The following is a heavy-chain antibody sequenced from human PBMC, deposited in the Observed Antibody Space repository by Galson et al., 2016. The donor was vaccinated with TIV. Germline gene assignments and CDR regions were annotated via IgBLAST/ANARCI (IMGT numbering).Heavy chain of an antibody. D-gene: IGHD3-10*01. CDR2: INPGGGST. CDR1: GYTFIDYY. Sequence: SVKVSCKASGYTFIDYYLHWVRQAPGQGLEWMAMINPGGGSTVYAQSFRDRVTVTRDTSASTIYMELRSLTSEDTAVYYCARAPIRGPRGVVLFDSWGQGTLVTVSS. J-gene: IGHJ4*02. CDR3: ARAPIRGPRGVVLFDS. V-gene: IGHV1-46*01.